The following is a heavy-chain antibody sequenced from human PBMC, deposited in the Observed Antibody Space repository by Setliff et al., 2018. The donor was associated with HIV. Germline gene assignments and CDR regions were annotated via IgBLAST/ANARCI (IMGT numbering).Heavy chain of an antibody. CDR1: GGSISGYY. J-gene: IGHJ6*02. CDR2: IYYSGST. Sequence: SETLSLTCTVAGGSISGYYWSWIRQPPGKGLEWIGYIYYSGSTNYNPSLKSRVTISVDTSKNQFSLKLSSVIAADTAVYYCARIFGDQGYYYGMDVWGQGTTVTVSS. V-gene: IGHV4-59*01. D-gene: IGHD3-3*01. CDR3: ARIFGDQGYYYGMDV.